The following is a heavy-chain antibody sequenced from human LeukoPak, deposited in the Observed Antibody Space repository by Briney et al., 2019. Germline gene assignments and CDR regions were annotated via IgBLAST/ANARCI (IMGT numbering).Heavy chain of an antibody. Sequence: KPSETLSLTCAVYGGSFSGYYWSWIRQPPGKGLEWIGEINHSGSTNYNPSLKSRVTISVETSKNQFSLKLSSVTAADTAVYYCARGTPSGRYVHGFDPWGQGTLVTVSS. CDR2: INHSGST. V-gene: IGHV4-34*01. D-gene: IGHD1-26*01. CDR1: GGSFSGYY. J-gene: IGHJ5*02. CDR3: ARGTPSGRYVHGFDP.